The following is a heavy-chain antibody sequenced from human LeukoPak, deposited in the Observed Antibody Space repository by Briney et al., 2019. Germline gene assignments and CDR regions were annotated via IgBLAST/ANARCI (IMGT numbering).Heavy chain of an antibody. CDR1: GGSISSTNYL. J-gene: IGHJ5*02. D-gene: IGHD2-15*01. CDR3: ARSPGYCSGGSCYGDRKNWFDP. V-gene: IGHV4-39*07. CDR2: IYYSGSI. Sequence: SETLSLTCTVSGGSISSTNYLWGWVRQPPGKGLEWIGSIYYSGSIYYNPSLKSRVTISVDTSKNQFSLKLSSVTAADTAVYYCARSPGYCSGGSCYGDRKNWFDPWGQGTLVTVSS.